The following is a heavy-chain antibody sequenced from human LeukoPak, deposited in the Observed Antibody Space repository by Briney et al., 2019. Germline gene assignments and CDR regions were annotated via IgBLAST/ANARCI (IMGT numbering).Heavy chain of an antibody. Sequence: GASVKVSCKASGYTFTGYYMHWVRQAPGQGLEWMGRINPNSGGTNYAQKFQGRVTMTRDTSISTAYMELSRLRSGDTAVYYCARGPGPIARSRFDPWGQGTLVTVSS. CDR3: ARGPGPIARSRFDP. CDR1: GYTFTGYY. J-gene: IGHJ5*02. V-gene: IGHV1-2*06. CDR2: INPNSGGT. D-gene: IGHD6-6*01.